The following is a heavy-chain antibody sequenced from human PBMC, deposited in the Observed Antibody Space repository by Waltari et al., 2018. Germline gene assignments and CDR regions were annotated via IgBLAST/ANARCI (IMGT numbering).Heavy chain of an antibody. CDR1: GLMFTAHD. D-gene: IGHD5-12*01. V-gene: IGHV1-2*02. Sequence: QVPLVQSGAVVNKPAASVKFTCRASGLMFTAHDTHWVRQAPGQGPEWMGWINPNSGGTHYAQMFQGRVTMTRDTPLSTAYMELSRLRSDDTAVYYCARDRGYGGNSGAFDIWGQGTMVTVSS. CDR2: INPNSGGT. CDR3: ARDRGYGGNSGAFDI. J-gene: IGHJ3*02.